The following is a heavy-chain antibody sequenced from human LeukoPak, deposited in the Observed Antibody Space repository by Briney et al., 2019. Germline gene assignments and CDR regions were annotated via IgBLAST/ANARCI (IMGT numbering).Heavy chain of an antibody. D-gene: IGHD3-22*01. J-gene: IGHJ5*02. CDR2: INWNGGST. Sequence: GGSLRLSCAASGFTFDDYGMSWVRQAPGKGLEWVSGINWNGGSTGYADSVKGRFTISRDNAKNSLYLQMNSLRAEDAAVYYCAREPPPYYYDSSGYYPMSSWGQGTLVTVSS. V-gene: IGHV3-20*04. CDR1: GFTFDDYG. CDR3: AREPPPYYYDSSGYYPMSS.